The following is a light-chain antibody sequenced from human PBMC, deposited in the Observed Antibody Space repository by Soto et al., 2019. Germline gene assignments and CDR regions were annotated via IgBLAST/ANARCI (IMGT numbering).Light chain of an antibody. Sequence: EIVMTQSPGTLSLSPGERATLSCRASQSVSSSYLAWYQQKPGQAPRLLIYDASNRATGIPARFSGSGSGTDFTLTISSLEPEDFAVYYCQQRSNWPPWTFGQGTRLEIK. V-gene: IGKV3D-20*02. CDR1: QSVSSSY. J-gene: IGKJ5*01. CDR3: QQRSNWPPWT. CDR2: DAS.